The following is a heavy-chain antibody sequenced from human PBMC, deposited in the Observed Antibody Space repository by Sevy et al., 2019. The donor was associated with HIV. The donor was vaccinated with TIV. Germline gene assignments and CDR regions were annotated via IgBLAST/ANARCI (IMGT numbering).Heavy chain of an antibody. Sequence: GGSLRLSCAASGFTVSSNYMSWVRQAPVKGLEWVSVIYSGGSTYYADSVKGRFTISRDNSKNTLYLQMNSLRAEDTAVYYCARGGYCSGGSCTENFDYWGQGTLVTVSS. CDR3: ARGGYCSGGSCTENFDY. CDR1: GFTVSSNY. V-gene: IGHV3-53*01. J-gene: IGHJ4*02. CDR2: IYSGGST. D-gene: IGHD2-15*01.